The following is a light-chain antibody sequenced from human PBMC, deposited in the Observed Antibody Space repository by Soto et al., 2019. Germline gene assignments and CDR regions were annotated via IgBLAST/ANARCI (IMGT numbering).Light chain of an antibody. CDR1: TSNIAGNP. CDR2: IDD. J-gene: IGLJ7*01. CDR3: ATCDDSLNAAL. Sequence: QSVLTQPPSLSGTPGQRVTISCSGSTSNIAGNPVHGYQHLPETAPKLLIYIDDQRPSGVPDRFSGSKSGTSASLAISGLQSEDEADYYCATCDDSLNAALFGGGTPLTVL. V-gene: IGLV1-44*01.